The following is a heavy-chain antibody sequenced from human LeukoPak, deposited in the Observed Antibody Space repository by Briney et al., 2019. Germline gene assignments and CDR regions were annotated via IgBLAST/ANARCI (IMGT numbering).Heavy chain of an antibody. V-gene: IGHV4-34*01. CDR3: ARAVLTRRGSYYYYMDV. D-gene: IGHD3-10*01. CDR1: GESFSGYY. J-gene: IGHJ6*03. CDR2: INHSGNT. Sequence: SETLSLTCAVYGESFSGYYWNWIRQSPGKGLEWIGEINHSGNTNYNPSLKSRVTISVDTSKNQFSLNLSSVTAADTAVYYCARAVLTRRGSYYYYMDVWGKGTTVTISS.